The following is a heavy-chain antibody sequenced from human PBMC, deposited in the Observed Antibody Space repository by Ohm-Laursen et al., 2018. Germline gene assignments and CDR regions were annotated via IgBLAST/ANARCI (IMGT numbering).Heavy chain of an antibody. J-gene: IGHJ5*02. V-gene: IGHV3-53*05. CDR2: IYAGGST. CDR1: GFTVSSNY. D-gene: IGHD3-3*01. Sequence: SLRLSCAASGFTVSSNYMTWVRQAPGKGLEWVSVIYAGGSTFYADSVKGRFTISRDNSKNTLYLQMNSLRAEDTAVYYCAKDNYDFGWFDPWGQGTLVTVSS. CDR3: AKDNYDFGWFDP.